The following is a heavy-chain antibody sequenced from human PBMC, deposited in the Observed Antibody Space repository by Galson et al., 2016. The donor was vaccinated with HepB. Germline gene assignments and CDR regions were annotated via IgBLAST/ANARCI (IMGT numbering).Heavy chain of an antibody. V-gene: IGHV3-74*01. D-gene: IGHD3-3*01. J-gene: IGHJ6*02. Sequence: SLRLSCAASGFTFSSYWMKWVRQAPGKGLVWVSRINSDGSRTNYADSVKGRFTISRDNAKNTMYLQMNSLRAEDTAVFYCASSSPRSRYYDFYYYVMDVWGQGTTVTVSS. CDR2: INSDGSRT. CDR1: GFTFSSYW. CDR3: ASSSPRSRYYDFYYYVMDV.